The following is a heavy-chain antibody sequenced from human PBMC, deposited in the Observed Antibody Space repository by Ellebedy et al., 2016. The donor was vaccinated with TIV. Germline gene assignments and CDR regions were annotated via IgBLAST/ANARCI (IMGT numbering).Heavy chain of an antibody. CDR2: IDPSDSYT. J-gene: IGHJ4*02. CDR3: AIGVVAATPKGY. V-gene: IGHV5-10-1*01. CDR1: GYSFTSYW. D-gene: IGHD2-15*01. Sequence: GESLKISXKGSGYSFTSYWISWVRQMPGKGLEWMGRIDPSDSYTNYSPSFQGHVTISADKSISTAYLQWSSLKASDTAMYYCAIGVVAATPKGYWGQGTLVTVSS.